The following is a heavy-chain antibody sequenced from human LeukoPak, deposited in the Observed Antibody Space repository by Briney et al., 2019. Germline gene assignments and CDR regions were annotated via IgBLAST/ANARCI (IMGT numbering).Heavy chain of an antibody. Sequence: KSSETLSLTCAVSGGSISSSNWWGWVRQPPGKGLEWIGEIYHSGSTNYNPSLKSRVTISVDKSKNQFSLKLSSVTAADTAVYYCARAQAYYYGSGSYNWFDPWGQGTLVTVSS. V-gene: IGHV4-4*02. CDR3: ARAQAYYYGSGSYNWFDP. J-gene: IGHJ5*02. CDR1: GGSISSSNW. CDR2: IYHSGST. D-gene: IGHD3-10*01.